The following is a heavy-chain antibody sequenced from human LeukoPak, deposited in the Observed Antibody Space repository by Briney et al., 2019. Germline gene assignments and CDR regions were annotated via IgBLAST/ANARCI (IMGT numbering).Heavy chain of an antibody. CDR3: TTDSQDYGDYGRGY. CDR1: GFTLYNAW. D-gene: IGHD4-17*01. CDR2: IKSKADGRST. J-gene: IGHJ4*02. Sequence: GGSLRLSSADSGFTLYNAWICWVRPAPGKGVERVGRIKSKADGRSTNYAAPVNGRFSLSRDDSENTLYLQMNSLKTEDTAVYYCTTDSQDYGDYGRGYWGQGTLVTVSS. V-gene: IGHV3-15*01.